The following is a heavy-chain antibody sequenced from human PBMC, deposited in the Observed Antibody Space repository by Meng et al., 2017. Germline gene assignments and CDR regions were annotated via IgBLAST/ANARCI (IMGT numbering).Heavy chain of an antibody. CDR2: ISGSGGST. D-gene: IGHD2-2*01. J-gene: IGHJ4*02. CDR3: AKKGGVVVPAAMDDY. V-gene: IGHV3-23*01. CDR1: GFTVSSNY. Sequence: GGSLRLSCAASGFTVSSNYMSWVRQAPGKGLEWVSAISGSGGSTYYADSVKGRFTISRDNSKNTLYLQMNSLRAEDTAVYYCAKKGGVVVPAAMDDYWGQGTLVTVSS.